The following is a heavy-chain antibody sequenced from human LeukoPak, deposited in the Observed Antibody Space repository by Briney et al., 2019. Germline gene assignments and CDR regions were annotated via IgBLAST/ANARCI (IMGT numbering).Heavy chain of an antibody. CDR3: ARMMASIPRGVPDY. J-gene: IGHJ4*02. D-gene: IGHD5-24*01. CDR1: GFTFSSYW. Sequence: GGSLRLSCASSGFTFSSYWMTWVRQAPGKGLAWVANLKQDGSEKYYVDSVKGRFTISRDNAKSSLYLQMDSLRAEDTAVYYCARMMASIPRGVPDYWGQGTLVTVSS. V-gene: IGHV3-7*01. CDR2: LKQDGSEK.